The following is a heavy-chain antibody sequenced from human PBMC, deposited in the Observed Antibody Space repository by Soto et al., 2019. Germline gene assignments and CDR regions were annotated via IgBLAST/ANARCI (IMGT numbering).Heavy chain of an antibody. J-gene: IGHJ5*02. Sequence: SGPTLVNPTQTLTLTCTFSGFSLSTSGVGVGWIRQPPGKALEWLALIYWNDDKRYSPSLKSRLTITKDTSKNQVVLTMTNMDPVDTATYYCAHRLPSDPGSPYDSSGYYQYNWFDPWGQGTLVTVS. CDR2: IYWNDDK. D-gene: IGHD3-22*01. V-gene: IGHV2-5*01. CDR1: GFSLSTSGVG. CDR3: AHRLPSDPGSPYDSSGYYQYNWFDP.